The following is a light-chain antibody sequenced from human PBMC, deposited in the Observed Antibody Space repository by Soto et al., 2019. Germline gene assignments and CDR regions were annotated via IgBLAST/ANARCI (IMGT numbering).Light chain of an antibody. V-gene: IGKV1-39*01. CDR1: QSISTH. J-gene: IGKJ4*01. Sequence: DIQMTQSPSSLSASVGDRVTITCQASQSISTHLNWYQQKPGKAPKLLIYAASSLQSGVPSRFGGSGSGTDFTLTVSSLQPEDFATYYCQQLRMYPSTFGGGTKVDI. CDR3: QQLRMYPST. CDR2: AAS.